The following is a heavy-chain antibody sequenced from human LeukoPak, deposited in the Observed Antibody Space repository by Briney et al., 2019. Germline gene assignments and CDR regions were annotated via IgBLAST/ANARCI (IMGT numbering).Heavy chain of an antibody. D-gene: IGHD5-24*01. CDR2: MSPNGGVT. CDR3: ASLKDGYNFHH. CDR1: GYTFTNYC. V-gene: IGHV1-2*02. Sequence: ASVKVSCKTSGYTFTNYCLHWVRQAPGHGLEWMGWMSPNGGVTKYTQNFQARVTMTRDISIGTAYMELTGLTSDDTAVYYCASLKDGYNFHHWGQGTLVTVSS. J-gene: IGHJ4*02.